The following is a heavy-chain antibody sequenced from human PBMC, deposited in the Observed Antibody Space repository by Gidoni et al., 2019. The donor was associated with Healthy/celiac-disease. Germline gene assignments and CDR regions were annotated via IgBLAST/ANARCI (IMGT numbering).Heavy chain of an antibody. Sequence: QVQLVESGGGVVQPGRSLRLSCAASGFTFSSYGMPWVRQAPGKGLAWVAVIWYEGMNKYYADSVKGLFTISRENSKNTLYLQMNSLRAEDTAVYYCARGNDLHFDWLLGTNAFDIWGQGTMGTVS. CDR3: ARGNDLHFDWLLGTNAFDI. CDR1: GFTFSSYG. J-gene: IGHJ3*02. CDR2: IWYEGMNK. D-gene: IGHD3-9*01. V-gene: IGHV3-33*01.